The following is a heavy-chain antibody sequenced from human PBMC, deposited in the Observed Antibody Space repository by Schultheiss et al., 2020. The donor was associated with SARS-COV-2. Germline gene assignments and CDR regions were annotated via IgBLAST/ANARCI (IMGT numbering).Heavy chain of an antibody. V-gene: IGHV2-70*04. CDR3: ARISKIDYYYYLDV. CDR1: GFSLSTPEMR. Sequence: QTLSLTCTVSGFSLSTPEMRVSWIRQPPGKALEWLGRIDWDDDKFYNISLRTRLTISKDTSKNQVVLTMTNMDPVDTATYYCARISKIDYYYYLDVWGKGTTVTVSS. J-gene: IGHJ6*03. D-gene: IGHD4-11*01. CDR2: IDWDDDK.